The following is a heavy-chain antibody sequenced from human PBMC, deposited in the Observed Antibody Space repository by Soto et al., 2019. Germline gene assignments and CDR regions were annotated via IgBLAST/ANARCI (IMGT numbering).Heavy chain of an antibody. CDR1: GFMFSAYT. D-gene: IGHD3-16*01. J-gene: IGHJ1*01. V-gene: IGHV3-21*06. CDR3: ATPYYFNH. Sequence: GALRLSCAASGFMFSAYTMNWVRQAPGKGLEWLSSISDDSSYIDYADSLRGRFTVSRDNARNSLYLQIDSLGVEDTAVYYCATPYYFNHWGPGTLVTVSS. CDR2: ISDDSSYI.